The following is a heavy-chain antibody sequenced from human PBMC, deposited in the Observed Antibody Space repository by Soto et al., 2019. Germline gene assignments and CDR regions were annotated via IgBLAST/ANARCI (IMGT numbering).Heavy chain of an antibody. D-gene: IGHD3-10*01. CDR3: ARLGFPGSNYFDS. Sequence: PLDALKIYCQGSGYNFTTFWIGLVRTMPGKGLEWMGIIYPADSETKYSPDFEGQVTISADRSTNIAYRQWRSLRASDTAMYYCARLGFPGSNYFDSWGLGALVTVSS. V-gene: IGHV5-51*01. CDR2: IYPADSET. J-gene: IGHJ4*02. CDR1: GYNFTTFW.